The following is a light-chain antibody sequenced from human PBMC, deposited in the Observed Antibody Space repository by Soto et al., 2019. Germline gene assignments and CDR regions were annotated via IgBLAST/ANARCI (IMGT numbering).Light chain of an antibody. V-gene: IGKV3-11*01. CDR1: QSVNIY. Sequence: EIVLTQSPATLSLSPGERATLSCRASQSVNIYLAWYQQKPGQAPRLLIYDASNRATGIPARFSGSGSGTDVTLTISSLEPEDIAVYYCQQRSNWRVTFGGGTKVEIK. J-gene: IGKJ4*01. CDR2: DAS. CDR3: QQRSNWRVT.